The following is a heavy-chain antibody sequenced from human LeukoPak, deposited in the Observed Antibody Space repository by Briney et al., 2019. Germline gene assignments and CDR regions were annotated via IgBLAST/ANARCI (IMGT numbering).Heavy chain of an antibody. CDR3: AKFNGWELAEYDQDD. CDR1: GFIFSDYA. J-gene: IGHJ4*01. D-gene: IGHD1-26*01. Sequence: GGSLRLPCAASGFIFSDYAMRWVRQAPGKGLEWLSGMSKSGYYTYDTESVKGRFTISRDNSKNTLYLQMSDLRAEDTAIYYCAKFNGWELAEYDQDDWCHGTLVTVSS. CDR2: MSKSGYYT. V-gene: IGHV3-23*01.